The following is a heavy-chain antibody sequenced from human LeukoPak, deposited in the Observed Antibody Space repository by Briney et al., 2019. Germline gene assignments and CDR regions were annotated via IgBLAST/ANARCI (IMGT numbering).Heavy chain of an antibody. CDR1: GYTFTGYY. J-gene: IGHJ4*02. CDR3: ARSSGWKYNIDY. D-gene: IGHD6-19*01. CDR2: INPNSGGT. Sequence: GASVKVSCKASGYTFTGYYMHWVRQAPGQGLEWMGWINPNSGGTNYAQKFQGRVTMTRDTSVSTAYMELSRLRSDDTAVYYCARSSGWKYNIDYWGQGTLVTVSS. V-gene: IGHV1-2*02.